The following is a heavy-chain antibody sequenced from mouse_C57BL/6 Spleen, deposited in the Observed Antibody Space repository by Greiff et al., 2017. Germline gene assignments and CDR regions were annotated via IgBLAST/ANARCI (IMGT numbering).Heavy chain of an antibody. Sequence: EVKLVESGEGLVKPGGSLKLSCAASGFTFSSYAMSWVRQTPEKRLEWVAYLSSGGDYIYYADTVKGRFTISRDNARNTLYLQMSRLKSEDTAMYYCTREGLFTTVVATDYFDYWGQGTTLTVSS. D-gene: IGHD1-1*01. CDR3: TREGLFTTVVATDYFDY. J-gene: IGHJ2*01. CDR1: GFTFSSYA. CDR2: LSSGGDYI. V-gene: IGHV5-9-1*02.